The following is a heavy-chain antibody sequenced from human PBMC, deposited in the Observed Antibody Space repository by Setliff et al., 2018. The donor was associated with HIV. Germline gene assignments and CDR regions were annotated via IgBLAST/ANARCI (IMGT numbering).Heavy chain of an antibody. CDR2: INSASGGT. V-gene: IGHV1-2*02. J-gene: IGHJ4*02. Sequence: ASVKVSCKASGYTFTDNYIHWVRQAPGQGLEWMAWINSASGGTNYAQNFQGRVTVTRDTSKNQFSLKLRSVTAADTAVYYCARDLGGPRNFDNWGQGTLVTVSS. CDR3: ARDLGGPRNFDN. CDR1: GYTFTDNY. D-gene: IGHD2-15*01.